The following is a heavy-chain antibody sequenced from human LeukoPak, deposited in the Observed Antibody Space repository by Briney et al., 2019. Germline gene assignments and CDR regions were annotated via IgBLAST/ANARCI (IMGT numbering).Heavy chain of an antibody. CDR1: GFTFTSSA. Sequence: ASVKVSCKASGFTFTSSAVQWVRQARGQRLEWIGWIVVGSGNTNYAQKFQERVTITRDMSTSTAYMVLSSLRSEDTAVYYCAALINGSGSFVWFDPWGQGTLVTVSS. D-gene: IGHD3-10*01. J-gene: IGHJ5*02. CDR2: IVVGSGNT. V-gene: IGHV1-58*01. CDR3: AALINGSGSFVWFDP.